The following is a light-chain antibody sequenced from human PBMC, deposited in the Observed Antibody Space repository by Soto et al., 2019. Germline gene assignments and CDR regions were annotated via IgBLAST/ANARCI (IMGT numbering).Light chain of an antibody. CDR3: QQYNSYWT. CDR2: DAS. CDR1: QSTSRW. V-gene: IGKV1-5*01. J-gene: IGKJ1*01. Sequence: DIQMTQSPSTLSASVGDRVTITCRASQSTSRWLAWYQQKPGKAPKLLIYDASSLESGVPSRFSGSGSGTEFTLTISSLQPDDFAVYYCQQYNSYWTFGQGTKV.